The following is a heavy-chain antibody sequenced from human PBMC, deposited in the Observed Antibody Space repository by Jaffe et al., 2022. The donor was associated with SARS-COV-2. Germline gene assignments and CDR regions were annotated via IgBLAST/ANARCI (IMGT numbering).Heavy chain of an antibody. CDR3: ARCIAAAGFGFDI. CDR2: INYSGST. CDR1: GDSIRGYY. Sequence: QVQLQESGPGLVKPSETLSLTCSVSGDSIRGYYWSWIRQPPGKGPEWIGYINYSGSTSYNPSLKSRVTISVDMSKEQFSLKLSSVTAADTAMYYCARCIAAAGFGFDIWGLGTMVTVSS. V-gene: IGHV4-59*01. D-gene: IGHD6-13*01. J-gene: IGHJ3*02.